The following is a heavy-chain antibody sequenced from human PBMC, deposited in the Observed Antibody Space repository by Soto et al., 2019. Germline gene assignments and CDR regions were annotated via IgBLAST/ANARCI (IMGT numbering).Heavy chain of an antibody. J-gene: IGHJ6*02. Sequence: QVQLVQSGAEVRKPGASVKVSCKASGYTFTTYGISWVRQAPGQGLEWMGWISGYNGHTKYAQKFQGRATMTTDTATSTVYMDLRSLRSDDTAVYYCAREGEMPYYYYGLDVWGQGTTVTVSS. CDR2: ISGYNGHT. V-gene: IGHV1-18*01. CDR1: GYTFTTYG. CDR3: AREGEMPYYYYGLDV. D-gene: IGHD3-16*01.